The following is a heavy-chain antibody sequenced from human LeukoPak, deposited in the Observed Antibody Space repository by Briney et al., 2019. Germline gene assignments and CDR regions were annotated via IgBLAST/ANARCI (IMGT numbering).Heavy chain of an antibody. CDR2: ISGSGGST. CDR3: AKRFEDFDWLRGSYSGMDV. Sequence: GGSLRLSCAASGLTFSSYAMSWVRQAPGKGLEWVSAISGSGGSTYYADSVKGRFTISRDNSKNTLYLQMNSLRAEDTAVYYCAKRFEDFDWLRGSYSGMDVWGKGTTVTVSS. CDR1: GLTFSSYA. V-gene: IGHV3-23*01. D-gene: IGHD3-9*01. J-gene: IGHJ6*04.